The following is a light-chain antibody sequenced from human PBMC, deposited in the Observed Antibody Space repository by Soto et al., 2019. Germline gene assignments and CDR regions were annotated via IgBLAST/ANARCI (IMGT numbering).Light chain of an antibody. CDR3: SSYTSNIAYKYV. CDR2: DVS. Sequence: QSALTQPASVSGSPGQSITISCTGTSSDIGGYDYVSWYQQNPSKAPKLIIYDVSNRPSGVSNRFSGSKSANTASLTISGLQAGDEADYYCSSYTSNIAYKYVFGTGTKVTVL. CDR1: SSDIGGYDY. V-gene: IGLV2-14*01. J-gene: IGLJ1*01.